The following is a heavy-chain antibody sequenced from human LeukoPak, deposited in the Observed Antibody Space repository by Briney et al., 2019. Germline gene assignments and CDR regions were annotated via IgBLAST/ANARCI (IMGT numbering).Heavy chain of an antibody. CDR2: ITGNGAST. Sequence: GGSLRLSCAASGFTFSNYAMSWVRQAPGKGLEWVSTITGNGASTFYADSVKGRFTISRDNSKNTLYLQMNSRRAEDTAVYYCANRGRYYFDYWGQGALVTVSS. J-gene: IGHJ4*02. CDR3: ANRGRYYFDY. V-gene: IGHV3-23*01. D-gene: IGHD3-9*01. CDR1: GFTFSNYA.